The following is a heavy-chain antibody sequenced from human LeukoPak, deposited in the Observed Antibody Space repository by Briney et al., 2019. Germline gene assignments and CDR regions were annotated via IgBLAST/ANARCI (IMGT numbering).Heavy chain of an antibody. Sequence: GGSLRLSCAASGFTFSSYDMHWVRQATGKGLEWVSAVGTAGDTYYPGSVKGRFTISRENAKNSLFLQMNSLRAGDTAVYYCARSHLYYGSGIDYWGQGTLVTVFS. J-gene: IGHJ4*02. CDR1: GFTFSSYD. CDR3: ARSHLYYGSGIDY. CDR2: VGTAGDT. D-gene: IGHD3-10*01. V-gene: IGHV3-13*01.